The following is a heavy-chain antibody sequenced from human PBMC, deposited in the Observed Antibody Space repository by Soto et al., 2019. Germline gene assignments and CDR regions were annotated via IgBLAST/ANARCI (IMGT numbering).Heavy chain of an antibody. CDR1: GFTFSSYG. CDR3: AIGEMATIGAFDY. V-gene: IGHV3-33*01. J-gene: IGHJ4*02. D-gene: IGHD5-12*01. CDR2: IWYDGSNK. Sequence: QVQLVESGGGVVQPGRSLRLSCAASGFTFSSYGMHWVRQAPGKGLEWVAVIWYDGSNKYYADSVKGRFTISRDNSKNTLYLQMNSLRAEDTAVYYCAIGEMATIGAFDYWGQGTLVTVSS.